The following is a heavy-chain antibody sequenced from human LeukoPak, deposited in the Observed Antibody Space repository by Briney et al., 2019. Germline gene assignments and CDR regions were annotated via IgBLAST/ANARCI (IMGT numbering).Heavy chain of an antibody. J-gene: IGHJ4*02. D-gene: IGHD2-8*01. CDR2: ISGSGGST. V-gene: IGHV3-23*01. CDR1: GFTFSSYA. CDR3: AKVLTRTKGYYFDY. Sequence: SGGSLRLSCAASGFTFSSYAMSWVRQAPGKGLEWVSAISGSGGSTYYADSVKGRFTISRDNSKNTMYLQMNSLGPEDTAVYYCAKVLTRTKGYYFDYWGQGTLVTVSS.